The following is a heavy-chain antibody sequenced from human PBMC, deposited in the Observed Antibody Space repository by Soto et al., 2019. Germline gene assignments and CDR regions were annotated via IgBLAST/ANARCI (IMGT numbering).Heavy chain of an antibody. V-gene: IGHV3-64D*08. J-gene: IGHJ3*02. CDR1: GFTFSGDA. CDR2: ISSDGEKS. Sequence: GGSLRLSCSASGFTFSGDAVHWVRQAPGKGLEYVSGISSDGEKSYYADSVKGSFTISRDNSKNTLYLQMTSLRPEDTAMYYCVVRGSAFDIWGQGTMVTV. D-gene: IGHD3-10*01. CDR3: VVRGSAFDI.